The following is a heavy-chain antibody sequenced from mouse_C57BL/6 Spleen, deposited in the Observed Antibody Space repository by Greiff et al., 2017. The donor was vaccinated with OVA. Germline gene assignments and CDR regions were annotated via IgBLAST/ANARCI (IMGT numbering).Heavy chain of an antibody. CDR1: GYTFTSYW. D-gene: IGHD1-1*01. J-gene: IGHJ1*03. V-gene: IGHV1-52*01. CDR2: IDPSDSET. CDR3: AKRGNYYGSSYVGYFDV. Sequence: QVQLQQPGAELVRPGSSVKLSCKASGYTFTSYWMHWVKQRPIQGLEWIGNIDPSDSETHYNQKFKDKATLTVDNSSSTAYMQLSSLTSEDSAVYYCAKRGNYYGSSYVGYFDVWGTGTTVTVSS.